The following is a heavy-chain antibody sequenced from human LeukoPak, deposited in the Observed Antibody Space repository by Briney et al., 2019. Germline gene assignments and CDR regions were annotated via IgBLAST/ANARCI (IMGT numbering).Heavy chain of an antibody. Sequence: SETLSLTCTVSGGSISGHYWSWIRQPAGKGLEWIGRMYSSGSTNYNPSLKSRVIMLVDTSKNQFSLKLRSVTAADTAVYYCAREGGRVKAIGTFDIWGQGTMVTVSS. CDR3: AREGGRVKAIGTFDI. V-gene: IGHV4-4*07. D-gene: IGHD2-21*01. J-gene: IGHJ3*02. CDR2: MYSSGST. CDR1: GGSISGHY.